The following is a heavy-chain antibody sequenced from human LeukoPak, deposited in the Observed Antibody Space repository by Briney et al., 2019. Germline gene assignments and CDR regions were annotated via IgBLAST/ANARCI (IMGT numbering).Heavy chain of an antibody. Sequence: GASVKVSCKASGGTFSSYAISWVRQAPGQGLEWMRRIIPILGIANYAQKFQGRVTITADKSTSTAYMELSSLRSEDTAVYYCARAGVVATIGDYWGQGTLVTVSS. CDR2: IIPILGIA. V-gene: IGHV1-69*04. J-gene: IGHJ4*02. CDR1: GGTFSSYA. D-gene: IGHD5-12*01. CDR3: ARAGVVATIGDY.